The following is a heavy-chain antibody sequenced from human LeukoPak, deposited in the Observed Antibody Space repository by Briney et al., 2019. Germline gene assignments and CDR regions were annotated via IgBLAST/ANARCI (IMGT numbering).Heavy chain of an antibody. CDR2: ISSSSSYI. CDR1: GFTLSSYS. V-gene: IGHV3-21*01. D-gene: IGHD2-2*01. Sequence: PGGSLRLSCAASGFTLSSYSMNWVRQAPGKGLEWVSSISSSSSYIYYADSVKGRFTISRDNAKNTLYLQMNSLRAEDTAVYYCARLAVPAAKGAFDIWGQGTMVTVSS. J-gene: IGHJ3*02. CDR3: ARLAVPAAKGAFDI.